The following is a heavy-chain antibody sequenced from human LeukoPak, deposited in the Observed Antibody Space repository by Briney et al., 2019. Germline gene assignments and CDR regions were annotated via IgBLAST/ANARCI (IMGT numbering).Heavy chain of an antibody. CDR2: IKQDGSEK. CDR1: GLTFSSHA. J-gene: IGHJ2*01. CDR3: AGDCSSTSCYNWYFDL. Sequence: GGSLTLSCVASGLTFSSHAMTWVRQAPGKGLEWVANIKQDGSEKYYVDSVKGRFTISRDNAKNSLYLQMNSLRAEDTAVYYCAGDCSSTSCYNWYFDLWGRGTLVTVSS. V-gene: IGHV3-7*01. D-gene: IGHD2-2*01.